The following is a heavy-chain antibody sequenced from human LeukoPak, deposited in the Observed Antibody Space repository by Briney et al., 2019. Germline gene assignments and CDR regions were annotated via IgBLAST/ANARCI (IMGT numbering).Heavy chain of an antibody. CDR3: ARDLERAIAAAGTAGDY. J-gene: IGHJ4*02. V-gene: IGHV1-18*01. CDR1: GYTFTSYG. Sequence: ASVKVSCKASGYTFTSYGISWVRQAPGQGLKWMGWISAYNGNTNYAQKLQGRVTMTTDTSTSTAYMELRSLRSDDTAVYYCARDLERAIAAAGTAGDYWGQGTLVTVSS. CDR2: ISAYNGNT. D-gene: IGHD6-13*01.